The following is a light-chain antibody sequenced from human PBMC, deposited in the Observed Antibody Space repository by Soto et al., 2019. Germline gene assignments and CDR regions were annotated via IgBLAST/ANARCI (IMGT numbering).Light chain of an antibody. CDR3: ATWHDSFYV. CDR2: TNN. Sequence: QSVLTQPPSASGTPGQRVTVSCSGSTSDIGTNAVNWFQHLPGTAPRLLIYTNNQRPSGVPDRFSGSKSGTSASLAISGLQSEDEAPYYCATWHDSFYVFCTGTKVTVL. CDR1: TSDIGTNA. V-gene: IGLV1-44*01. J-gene: IGLJ1*01.